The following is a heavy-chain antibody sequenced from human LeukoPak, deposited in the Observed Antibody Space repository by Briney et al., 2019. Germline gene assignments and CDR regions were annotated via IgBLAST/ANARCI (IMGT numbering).Heavy chain of an antibody. J-gene: IGHJ4*02. CDR2: ISSSSSYI. CDR1: GFTFSSYS. CDR3: ARGYHTMVRGGEFDY. V-gene: IGHV3-21*01. Sequence: GGSLRLSCAASGFTFSSYSMNWVRQAPGKGLEWFPSISSSSSYIYYADSVKGRFTISRDNAKNSLYLQMNSLRAEDTAVYYCARGYHTMVRGGEFDYWGQGTLVTVSS. D-gene: IGHD3-10*01.